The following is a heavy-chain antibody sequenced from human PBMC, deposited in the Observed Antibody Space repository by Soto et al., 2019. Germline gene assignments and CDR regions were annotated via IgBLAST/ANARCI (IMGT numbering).Heavy chain of an antibody. J-gene: IGHJ3*02. Sequence: PSETLSLTCTFSGCSISSYYWSWIRQPPGKGLEWIGYIYYSGSTNYNPSLKSRVTISVDTSKNQFSLKLSSVTAADTAVYYCARVLWFGVGNAFDIWGQGTMVTVSS. D-gene: IGHD3-10*01. CDR2: IYYSGST. CDR1: GCSISSYY. CDR3: ARVLWFGVGNAFDI. V-gene: IGHV4-59*01.